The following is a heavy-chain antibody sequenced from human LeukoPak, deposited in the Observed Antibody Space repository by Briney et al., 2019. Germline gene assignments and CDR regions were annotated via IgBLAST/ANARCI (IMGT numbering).Heavy chain of an antibody. CDR2: IWYDGSNK. CDR3: ARDLDSSGWNLDFGY. CDR1: GFTFSDRG. D-gene: IGHD6-19*01. Sequence: PGGSLRLSCAASGFTFSDRGMHWVRQAPGKGLEWVAVIWYDGSNKYYADSVKGRFTISRDNSKDTLYLRMNSLRAEDTAVYYCARDLDSSGWNLDFGYWGQGALVTVSS. V-gene: IGHV3-33*01. J-gene: IGHJ4*02.